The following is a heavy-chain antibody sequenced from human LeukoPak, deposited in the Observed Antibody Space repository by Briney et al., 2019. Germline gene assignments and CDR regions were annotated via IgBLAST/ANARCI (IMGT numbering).Heavy chain of an antibody. CDR3: AKGCSNSGHVAFDC. D-gene: IGHD6-13*01. V-gene: IGHV4-39*07. J-gene: IGHJ3*01. Sequence: SETLSLTCSVSGDSISSRNYSWGWIRQPPGKGLEWITSIYYSGNTYYNPSLKSRAAISVDTSQNQFSLKLRAVTAADPVVYCVAKGCSNSGHVAFDCWGRGAMVSVSS. CDR1: GDSISSRNYS. CDR2: IYYSGNT.